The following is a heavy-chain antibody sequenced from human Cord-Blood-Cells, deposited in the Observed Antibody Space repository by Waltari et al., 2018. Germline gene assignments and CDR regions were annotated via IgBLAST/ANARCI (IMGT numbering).Heavy chain of an antibody. CDR2: IYYSGST. CDR1: GGSISSGDYY. V-gene: IGHV4-30-4*01. J-gene: IGHJ3*02. D-gene: IGHD2-8*02. Sequence: QVQLQESGPGLVKPSQTLSLTCTVSGGSISSGDYYWSWIRQPPGKGLEWIGYIYYSGSTYDNPSLKSRVTISVDTSKNQFSLKLSSVTAADTAVYYCARRGGYCTGGVCYDAFDIWGQGTMVTVSS. CDR3: ARRGGYCTGGVCYDAFDI.